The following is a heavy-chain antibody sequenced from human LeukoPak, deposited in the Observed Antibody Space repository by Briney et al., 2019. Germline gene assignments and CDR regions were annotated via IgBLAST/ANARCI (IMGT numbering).Heavy chain of an antibody. D-gene: IGHD1-26*01. CDR1: GFTFSSYA. CDR2: ISGSGGNT. V-gene: IGHV3-23*01. Sequence: GGSLRLSCAASGFTFSSYAMSWVRQAPGKGLEWVSVISGSGGNTYYADSVKGRFTISRDNSKSTLFLQMNSLRDEDTAVYYCAKDGDGGSYYVLFDYWGQGALVTVSS. CDR3: AKDGDGGSYYVLFDY. J-gene: IGHJ4*02.